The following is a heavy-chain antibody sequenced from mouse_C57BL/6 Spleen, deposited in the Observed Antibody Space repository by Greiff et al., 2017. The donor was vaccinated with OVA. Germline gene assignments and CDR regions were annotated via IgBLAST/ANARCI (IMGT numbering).Heavy chain of an antibody. D-gene: IGHD2-4*01. Sequence: QVQLQQPGAELVKPGASVKLSCKASGYTFTSYWMHWVKQRPGQGLEWIGMIHPNSGSTNYNEKFKSKATLTVDKSSSPAYMQLSSLTSEDSAVYYCASLPYDYDGAWFAYWGQGTLVTVSA. CDR2: IHPNSGST. CDR1: GYTFTSYW. V-gene: IGHV1-64*01. CDR3: ASLPYDYDGAWFAY. J-gene: IGHJ3*01.